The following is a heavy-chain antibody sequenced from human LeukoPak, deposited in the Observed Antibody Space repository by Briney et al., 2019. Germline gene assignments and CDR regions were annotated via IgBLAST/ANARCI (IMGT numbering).Heavy chain of an antibody. CDR2: IGTAGDT. CDR3: ARGGQQLGEFDC. Sequence: PGGSLRLSCAASGFTFSSYGMHWVRQATGKGLEWVSAIGTAGDTYYPGSVKGRFTISRENAKNSLYLQMNSLRAGDTAVYYCARGGQQLGEFDCWGQGTLVTVSS. D-gene: IGHD6-13*01. V-gene: IGHV3-13*01. CDR1: GFTFSSYG. J-gene: IGHJ4*02.